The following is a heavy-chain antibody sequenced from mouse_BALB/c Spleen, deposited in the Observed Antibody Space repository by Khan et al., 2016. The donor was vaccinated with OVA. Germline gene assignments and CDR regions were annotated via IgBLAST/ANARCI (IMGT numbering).Heavy chain of an antibody. Sequence: VQLQQSGAELVKPGASVKLSCTASGFNIKDTYMHWVKQRPEQGLEWIGRIDPANGNTKYDPKFQGKATITADTSSNTAYLQLSSLTSEDTAVDYWASLRLRAYWGQGTLVTVSA. V-gene: IGHV14-3*02. J-gene: IGHJ3*01. CDR2: IDPANGNT. CDR1: GFNIKDTY. D-gene: IGHD1-2*01. CDR3: ASLRLRAY.